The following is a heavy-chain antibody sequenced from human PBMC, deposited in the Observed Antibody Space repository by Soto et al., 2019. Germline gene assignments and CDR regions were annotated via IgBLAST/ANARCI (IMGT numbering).Heavy chain of an antibody. D-gene: IGHD2-15*01. J-gene: IGHJ6*02. CDR1: GDSVSSNSAA. CDR3: ARDRTPGGYYYYYGMDV. V-gene: IGHV6-1*01. Sequence: QTLSLTCAISGDSVSSNSAAWNWIRQSPSRGLEWLGRTYYRSKWYNDYAVSVKSRITINPDTSKNQFSLQLNSVTPEDTAVYYCARDRTPGGYYYYYGMDVWGQGTTVTVSS. CDR2: TYYRSKWYN.